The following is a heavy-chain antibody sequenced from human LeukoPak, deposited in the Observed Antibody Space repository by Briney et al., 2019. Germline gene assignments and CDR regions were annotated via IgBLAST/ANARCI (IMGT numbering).Heavy chain of an antibody. D-gene: IGHD2-2*01. V-gene: IGHV1-2*02. CDR3: ARGSRCSSTSGFWWDHAGYYYGMDV. CDR1: GYTFTGYY. Sequence: GASVKASCKASGYTFTGYYMHWVRQAPGQGLEWMGWINPNSGGTNYAQKFQGRVTMTRDTSISTAYMELSRLRSDDTAVYYCARGSRCSSTSGFWWDHAGYYYGMDVWGQGTTVTVSS. J-gene: IGHJ6*02. CDR2: INPNSGGT.